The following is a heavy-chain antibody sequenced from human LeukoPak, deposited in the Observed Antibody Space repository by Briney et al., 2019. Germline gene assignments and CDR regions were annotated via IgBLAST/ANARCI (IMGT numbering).Heavy chain of an antibody. CDR2: INHSGST. D-gene: IGHD3-22*01. CDR3: AKPLYDSSNYYILDY. J-gene: IGHJ4*02. CDR1: GESFSGYY. V-gene: IGHV4-34*01. Sequence: PSETLSLTCAVYGESFSGYYWSWIRQPPGKGLEWIGEINHSGSTNYNPSLKSRVTMSVDTSKNQFSLKLTSVTAADTAVYFCAKPLYDSSNYYILDYWGQGTLVTVSS.